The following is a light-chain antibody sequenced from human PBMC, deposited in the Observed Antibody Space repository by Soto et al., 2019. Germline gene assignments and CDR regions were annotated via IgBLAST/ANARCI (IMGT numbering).Light chain of an antibody. V-gene: IGKV1-17*03. CDR2: GAS. J-gene: IGKJ1*01. Sequence: DIQMTQSPSAMSASVGDRVTITCRASQGIGSYLAWLQQKPGKVPKRLIYGASNLQSGVPSRFSGSGSGTEFTLTISSLQPEDFVTYYCLQHNSYPRTSGKGNKV. CDR1: QGIGSY. CDR3: LQHNSYPRT.